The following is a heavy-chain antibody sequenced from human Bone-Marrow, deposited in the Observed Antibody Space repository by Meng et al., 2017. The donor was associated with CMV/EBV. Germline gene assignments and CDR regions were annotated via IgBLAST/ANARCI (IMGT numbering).Heavy chain of an antibody. CDR3: RGYYDSSGWNYYGMDV. J-gene: IGHJ6*02. CDR1: GFTFSNAW. D-gene: IGHD3-22*01. Sequence: GGSLRLSCAASGFTFSNAWMSWVRQAPGKGLEWVGRIKSKTDGGTTDYAAPVKGRFTNSRDDSKNTLYLQMNSLKTEDTAVYYCRGYYDSSGWNYYGMDVWGQGTTVTVSS. CDR2: IKSKTDGGTT. V-gene: IGHV3-15*01.